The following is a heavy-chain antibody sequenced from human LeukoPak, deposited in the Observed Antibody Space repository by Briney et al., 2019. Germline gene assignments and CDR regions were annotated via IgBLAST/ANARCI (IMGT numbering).Heavy chain of an antibody. J-gene: IGHJ4*02. CDR3: ARAIVGHTGDY. CDR2: IWYEETNE. V-gene: IGHV3-33*01. D-gene: IGHD1-26*01. Sequence: PGRSLRLSCAASGFTFSNCAMHWVRQAPGKGLEWVAVIWYEETNEYYAEAVKGRFTISRDNSKNTLYLQMNSLRAEDSAVYYCARAIVGHTGDYWGQGTLVTVAS. CDR1: GFTFSNCA.